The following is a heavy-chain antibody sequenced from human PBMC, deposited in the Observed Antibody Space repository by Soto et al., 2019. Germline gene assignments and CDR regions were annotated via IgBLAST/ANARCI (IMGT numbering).Heavy chain of an antibody. CDR3: ARDGINGNGVFDWFDP. Sequence: EVQLLQSGGGLVQPGGSLRLSCLDSGLSFSVYAFNWVRQAPGRGWEGVSTIGSLDQTYNADPWKGGFTISRDNSKSTVYMHMNSLRAEDTAMYYCARDGINGNGVFDWFDPWGQGTLVTVSS. V-gene: IGHV3-23*01. CDR1: GLSFSVYA. D-gene: IGHD3-3*01. CDR2: IGSLDQT. J-gene: IGHJ5*02.